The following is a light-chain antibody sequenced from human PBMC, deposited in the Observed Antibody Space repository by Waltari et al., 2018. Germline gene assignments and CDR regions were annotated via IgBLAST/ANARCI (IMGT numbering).Light chain of an antibody. CDR2: KAS. J-gene: IGKJ2*01. CDR1: PTISSW. V-gene: IGKV1-5*03. CDR3: QQYHSYSYT. Sequence: DIQMTQSPSTLSASVGDRVTITCRASPTISSWLAWYQQKPGKAPKLLIYKASTLESGVPSRFSGSGSATEFTLTISSLQPDDFATYYCQQYHSYSYTFGQGTRLEI.